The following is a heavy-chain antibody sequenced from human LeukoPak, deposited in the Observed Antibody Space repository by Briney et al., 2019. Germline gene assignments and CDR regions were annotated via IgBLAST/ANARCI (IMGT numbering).Heavy chain of an antibody. CDR2: IKQDGSEK. CDR1: GFTFSSYW. Sequence: GGSLRLSCAASGFTFSSYWMSWVRQAPGKGLEWVDNIKQDGSEKYYVDSVKGRFTISRDNAKNSLYPQMNSLRAEDTAVYYCARVGSTVWYYFDYWGQGTLVTVSS. J-gene: IGHJ4*02. CDR3: ARVGSTVWYYFDY. D-gene: IGHD5/OR15-5a*01. V-gene: IGHV3-7*01.